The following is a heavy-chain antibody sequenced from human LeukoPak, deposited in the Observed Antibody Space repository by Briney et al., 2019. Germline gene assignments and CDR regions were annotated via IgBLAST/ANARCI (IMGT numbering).Heavy chain of an antibody. CDR1: GFTFTSSA. CDR2: IVVGSGNT. CDR3: AAGIVGANSNCIFDY. J-gene: IGHJ4*02. Sequence: ASVKVSCKASGFTFTSSAIQWVRQARGQRLEWIGWIVVGSGNTNYAQKFQESVTITRDMSTSTAYMELSSLRSEDTAVYYCAAGIVGANSNCIFDYWGQGTLVTVSS. V-gene: IGHV1-58*02. D-gene: IGHD1-26*01.